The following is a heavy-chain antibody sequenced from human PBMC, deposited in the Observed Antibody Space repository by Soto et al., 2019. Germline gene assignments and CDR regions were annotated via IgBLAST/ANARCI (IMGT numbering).Heavy chain of an antibody. J-gene: IGHJ4*02. CDR1: GGSVSSGSYY. CDR3: VGTYYYGSGSYLRFDY. V-gene: IGHV4-61*01. D-gene: IGHD3-10*01. CDR2: IYYSGST. Sequence: PSETLSLTCTVSGGSVSSGSYYWSWIRQPPGKGLEWIGYIYYSGSTNYNPSLKSRVTISVDTSKNQFSLKLSSVTAADTAVYYCVGTYYYGSGSYLRFDYWGQGTLVTVSS.